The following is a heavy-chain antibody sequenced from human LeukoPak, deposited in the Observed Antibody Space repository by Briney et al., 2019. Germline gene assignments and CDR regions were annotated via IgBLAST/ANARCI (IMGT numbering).Heavy chain of an antibody. CDR3: AKVQTRYGDYVGEFDY. CDR2: ISGSGGST. D-gene: IGHD4-17*01. Sequence: GGSLRLSCAASGFTFSSYAMSWVRQAPGKGPEWVSAISGSGGSTYYADSVKGRFTISRDNSKNTLYLQMNSLRAEDTAVYYCAKVQTRYGDYVGEFDYWGQGTLVTVSS. V-gene: IGHV3-23*01. J-gene: IGHJ4*02. CDR1: GFTFSSYA.